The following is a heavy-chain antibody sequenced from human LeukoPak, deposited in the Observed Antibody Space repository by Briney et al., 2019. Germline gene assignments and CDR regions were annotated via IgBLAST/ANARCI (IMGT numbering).Heavy chain of an antibody. Sequence: GGSLRLSCADSGFTFSSYAMNWVRQAPGKGLEWVAVISYDGSNKYYADSVRGRFTISRDNSKDTLYLQMNSLTAEDTAVYYCARGGAGSYYHYYYYMDVWSKGTTVTVSS. D-gene: IGHD1-26*01. CDR3: ARGGAGSYYHYYYYMDV. J-gene: IGHJ6*03. CDR2: ISYDGSNK. CDR1: GFTFSSYA. V-gene: IGHV3-30*04.